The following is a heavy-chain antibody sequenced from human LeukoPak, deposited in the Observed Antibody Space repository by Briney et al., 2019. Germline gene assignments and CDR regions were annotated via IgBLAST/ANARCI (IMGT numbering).Heavy chain of an antibody. V-gene: IGHV3-11*04. CDR1: GFNFSDYY. CDR3: ARVGLDRRGYSGYEAFDY. J-gene: IGHJ4*02. CDR2: ISSSGSTI. Sequence: GGSLRLSCAASGFNFSDYYMRWIRQTPGKGLEWVSYISSSGSTIYYADSVKGRFTISRDNAKNSLYLQINSLRAEDTAVYYCARVGLDRRGYSGYEAFDYWGQGTLVTVSS. D-gene: IGHD5-12*01.